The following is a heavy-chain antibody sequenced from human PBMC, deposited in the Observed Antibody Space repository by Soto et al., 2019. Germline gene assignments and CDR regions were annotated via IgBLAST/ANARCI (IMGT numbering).Heavy chain of an antibody. Sequence: PGGSLRLSCAASGFTFSSYGMHWVRQAPGKGLEWVAVISYDGSNKYYADSVKGRFTISRDNSKNTLYLQMNSLRAEDTAVYYCAKDRDIVVVVAALTFDYWGQGTLVTVSS. J-gene: IGHJ4*02. V-gene: IGHV3-30*18. CDR1: GFTFSSYG. D-gene: IGHD2-15*01. CDR3: AKDRDIVVVVAALTFDY. CDR2: ISYDGSNK.